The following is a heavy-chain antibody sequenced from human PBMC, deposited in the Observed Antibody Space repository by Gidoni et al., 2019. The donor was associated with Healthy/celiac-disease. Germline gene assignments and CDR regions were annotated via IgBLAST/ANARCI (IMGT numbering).Heavy chain of an antibody. D-gene: IGHD2-2*01. CDR3: ARSFLKYCSSTSCYGFDY. J-gene: IGHJ4*02. V-gene: IGHV1-2*02. Sequence: QVQLVQSGAEVKKPGASVKVSCKASGYTFTGYYIHWVRQAPGQGLEWMGWINPNSGGTNYAQKFQGRVTMTRDTSISTAYMELSRLRSDDTAVYYCARSFLKYCSSTSCYGFDYWGQGTLVTVSS. CDR1: GYTFTGYY. CDR2: INPNSGGT.